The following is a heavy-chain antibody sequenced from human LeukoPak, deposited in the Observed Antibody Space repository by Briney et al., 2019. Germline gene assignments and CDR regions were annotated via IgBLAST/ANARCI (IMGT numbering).Heavy chain of an antibody. J-gene: IGHJ4*02. CDR1: GFTFSSYS. Sequence: GGSLRLSCAASGFTFSSYSMNWVRQAPGKGLEWVSSMSSGSSYIYYADSVKGRFTISRDNAKNSLYLQMNSLRAEDTAVYYCARAPPGYDTLTGYYLAYFDSWGQGSLVTVSS. D-gene: IGHD3-9*01. CDR2: MSSGSSYI. V-gene: IGHV3-21*04. CDR3: ARAPPGYDTLTGYYLAYFDS.